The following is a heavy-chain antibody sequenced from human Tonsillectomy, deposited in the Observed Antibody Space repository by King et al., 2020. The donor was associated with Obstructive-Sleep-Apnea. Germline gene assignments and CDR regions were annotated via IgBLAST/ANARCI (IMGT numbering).Heavy chain of an antibody. CDR1: GFTFSSYG. CDR3: AKGGSGYYESLLNI. V-gene: IGHV3-30*18. CDR2: ISYDGSNK. Sequence: VQLVQSGGGVVHPGRSLRLSCAASGFTFSSYGMHWVRQAPGKGLEGVAVISYDGSNKYYADSVKGRFTISRDNSKNTLYLQMNSLRAEDTAVYYCAKGGSGYYESLLNIWGQGTMVTVSS. D-gene: IGHD3-22*01. J-gene: IGHJ3*02.